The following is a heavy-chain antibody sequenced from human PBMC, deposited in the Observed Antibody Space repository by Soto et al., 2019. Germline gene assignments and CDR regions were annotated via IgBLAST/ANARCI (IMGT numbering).Heavy chain of an antibody. Sequence: EVQLLESGGGLVQPGGSLRLSCAASGFTFSSYAMSWVRQGPGRGLEWVSTISGSGSSTYYADSLKGRFTISRDNSKNTVHLQMNSLGADDTAVYYCAKVNLGCIGGSCYDLDAFDIWGQGTMVTVSS. CDR1: GFTFSSYA. J-gene: IGHJ3*02. D-gene: IGHD2-15*01. V-gene: IGHV3-23*01. CDR3: AKVNLGCIGGSCYDLDAFDI. CDR2: ISGSGSST.